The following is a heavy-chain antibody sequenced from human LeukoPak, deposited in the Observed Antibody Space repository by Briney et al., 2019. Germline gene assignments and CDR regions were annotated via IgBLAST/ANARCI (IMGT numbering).Heavy chain of an antibody. Sequence: GGSLRLSCAASGFTFTNAWMSWVRQAPGKGLEWVGRIKSKTDGGTTDYAAPVKGRFTISRDDSKNTLYLQMNSLKTEDTAVYYCTTDPGYSYGHIGYWGQGTLVTVSS. CDR3: TTDPGYSYGHIGY. CDR2: IKSKTDGGTT. J-gene: IGHJ4*02. V-gene: IGHV3-15*01. CDR1: GFTFTNAW. D-gene: IGHD5-18*01.